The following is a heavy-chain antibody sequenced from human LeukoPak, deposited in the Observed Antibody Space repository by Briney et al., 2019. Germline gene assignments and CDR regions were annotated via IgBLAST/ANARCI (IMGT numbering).Heavy chain of an antibody. J-gene: IGHJ6*02. CDR1: GFTFIRNY. CDR2: IYSGGST. D-gene: IGHD6-13*01. CDR3: ARDRFVTGSSYPNDNYYYGMDV. Sequence: PGGSLRLSCAASGFTFIRNYMSWVRQAPGKGREWVPVIYSGGSTYYADSVKGRFTISRDNSKNTLYLQMNSLRAEDTAVYYCARDRFVTGSSYPNDNYYYGMDVWGQGTTVTVSS. V-gene: IGHV3-53*01.